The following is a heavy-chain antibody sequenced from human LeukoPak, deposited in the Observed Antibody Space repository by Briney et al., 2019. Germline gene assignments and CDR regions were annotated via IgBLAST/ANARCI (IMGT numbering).Heavy chain of an antibody. CDR3: ARGGSGSYLLFDY. D-gene: IGHD1-26*01. V-gene: IGHV4-59*08. CDR1: GGSITGYY. CDR2: VYFTGRT. J-gene: IGHJ4*02. Sequence: SETLSLTCTVSGGSITGYYWSWIRQPPGKGLEWIAYVYFTGRTLYNPSLESRVTISVDTSKTQFSLRLTSVTAADTAVYYCARGGSGSYLLFDYWGQGTLVTVSS.